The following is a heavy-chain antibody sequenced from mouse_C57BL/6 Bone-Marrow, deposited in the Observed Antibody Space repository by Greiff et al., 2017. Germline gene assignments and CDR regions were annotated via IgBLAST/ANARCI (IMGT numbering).Heavy chain of an antibody. CDR2: IRYDGSN. J-gene: IGHJ1*03. CDR1: GYSITSGYY. D-gene: IGHD2-4*01. Sequence: EVKLMESGPGLVKPSQSLSLTCSVTGYSITSGYYWNWIRQFPGNKLEWMGYIRYDGSNNYNPSLKNRISITRDTSKSQVFLKLNSVTTEDTATYYCAKDYDYDVNVWGTGTTVTVSS. V-gene: IGHV3-6*01. CDR3: AKDYDYDVNV.